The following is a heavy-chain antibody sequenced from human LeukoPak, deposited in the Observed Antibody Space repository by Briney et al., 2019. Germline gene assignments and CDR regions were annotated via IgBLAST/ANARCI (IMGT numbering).Heavy chain of an antibody. D-gene: IGHD5-18*01. Sequence: SETLSLTCTFSGGSISSYYWSWIRQPAGKGLEWIGRIYTSGSTNYNPSLKSRVTMSVDTSKNQFSLKLSSVTAADTAVYYCARTTEGGYTYDYFYYYYMDVWGKGTTVTISS. CDR3: ARTTEGGYTYDYFYYYYMDV. J-gene: IGHJ6*03. V-gene: IGHV4-4*07. CDR1: GGSISSYY. CDR2: IYTSGST.